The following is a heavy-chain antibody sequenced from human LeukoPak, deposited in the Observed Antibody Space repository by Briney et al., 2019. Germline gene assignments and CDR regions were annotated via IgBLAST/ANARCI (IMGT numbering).Heavy chain of an antibody. J-gene: IGHJ4*02. D-gene: IGHD3-10*01. CDR2: MNPNSGNT. CDR3: ARANYYGSGSYYIED. CDR1: GYTFTSYD. V-gene: IGHV1-8*03. Sequence: GASVKVSCKASGYTFTSYDINWVRQATGQGLEWMGWMNPNSGNTGYAQKFQGRVTITRNTSISTAYMELSSLRSEDTAVYYCARANYYGSGSYYIEDWGQGTLVTVSS.